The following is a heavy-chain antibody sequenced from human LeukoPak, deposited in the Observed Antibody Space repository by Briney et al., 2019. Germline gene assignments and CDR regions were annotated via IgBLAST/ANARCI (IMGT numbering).Heavy chain of an antibody. D-gene: IGHD3-10*01. CDR1: GFTFSSYG. V-gene: IGHV3-33*01. Sequence: PGGSLRLSCAASGFTFSSYGMHWVRQAPGKGLEWVAVIWYDGSNKYYADSVKGRFTTSRDNSKNTLYLQMNSLRAEDTAVYYCARDGERYYYGSGSPFQHWGQGTLVTVSS. CDR3: ARDGERYYYGSGSPFQH. J-gene: IGHJ1*01. CDR2: IWYDGSNK.